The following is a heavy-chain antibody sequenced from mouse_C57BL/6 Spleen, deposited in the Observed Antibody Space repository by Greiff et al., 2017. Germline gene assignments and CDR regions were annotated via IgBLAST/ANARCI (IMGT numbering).Heavy chain of an antibody. CDR2: IDPENGDT. CDR3: TAEGLRRGYYFDY. D-gene: IGHD2-4*01. V-gene: IGHV14-4*01. CDR1: GFNIKDDY. Sequence: VQLQQSGAELVRPGASVKLSCTASGFNIKDDYMHWVKQRPEQGLEWIGWIDPENGDTEYASQLQGKATITEDTSSNTAYLQLSSLTSEDTAVYYCTAEGLRRGYYFDYWGQGTTLTVSS. J-gene: IGHJ2*01.